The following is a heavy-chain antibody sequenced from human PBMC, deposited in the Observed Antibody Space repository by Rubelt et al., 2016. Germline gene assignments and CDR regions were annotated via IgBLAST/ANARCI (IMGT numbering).Heavy chain of an antibody. CDR3: ASSVAVSGGGYYGMDV. CDR1: GDSISSSSYH. Sequence: QLQLQESGPGLVKPSETLSLTCSVSGDSISSSSYHWGWIRQPPGKRLEWIGSIYYTGRTYQNPSLRGRVTISVDTSKNQFSLKLSSVTAAETAEYYCASSVAVSGGGYYGMDVWGQGTTVTVSS. CDR2: IYYTGRT. D-gene: IGHD1-26*01. J-gene: IGHJ6*02. V-gene: IGHV4-39*01.